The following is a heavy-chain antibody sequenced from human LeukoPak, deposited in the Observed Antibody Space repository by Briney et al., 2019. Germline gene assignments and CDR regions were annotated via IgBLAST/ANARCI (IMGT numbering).Heavy chain of an antibody. CDR2: IYYSGST. Sequence: SETLSLTCTVSGGSISSYYWSWIRQPPGKGLEWIGYIYYSGSTNYNPSLKSRVTISVDTSKNQFSLKLSSVTAADTAVYYCARQRGYCSSTSCQAGHAFDIWGQGTMVTVSS. CDR3: ARQRGYCSSTSCQAGHAFDI. J-gene: IGHJ3*02. CDR1: GGSISSYY. V-gene: IGHV4-59*08. D-gene: IGHD2-2*01.